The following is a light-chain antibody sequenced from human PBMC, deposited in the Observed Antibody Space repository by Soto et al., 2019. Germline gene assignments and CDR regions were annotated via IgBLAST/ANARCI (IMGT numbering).Light chain of an antibody. Sequence: QSALTQPASVSGSPGQSITISCTGTSGDVGGYNYVSWYQQYPGKAPKLMIYDVSNRPSGVSNRFSGSKSGNTASLTISGLQAEDEADYYCSSYTSSSTPVVFGGGTKLTVL. CDR2: DVS. CDR1: SGDVGGYNY. J-gene: IGLJ2*01. V-gene: IGLV2-14*01. CDR3: SSYTSSSTPVV.